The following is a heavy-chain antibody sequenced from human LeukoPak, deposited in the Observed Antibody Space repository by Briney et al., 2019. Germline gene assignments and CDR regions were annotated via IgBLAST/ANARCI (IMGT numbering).Heavy chain of an antibody. J-gene: IGHJ3*02. Sequence: SQSRSLASTSADGSVGSGGYYWSWLHQPPGKGLEWIGYIYYSGSTYYNPSLKSRVTISVDTSKNQFSLKLSSVTAADTAVYYCARVGFDDFWSGYLISDAFDIWGQGTMVTVSS. CDR3: ARVGFDDFWSGYLISDAFDI. CDR2: IYYSGST. V-gene: IGHV4-30-4*08. D-gene: IGHD3-3*01. CDR1: DGSVGSGGYY.